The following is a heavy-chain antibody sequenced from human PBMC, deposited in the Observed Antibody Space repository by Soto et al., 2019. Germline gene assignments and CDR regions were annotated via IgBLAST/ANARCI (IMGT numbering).Heavy chain of an antibody. J-gene: IGHJ4*02. CDR1: GFTFTRYS. CDR2: ISSTTNYI. Sequence: SGGSLRLSCAASGFTFTRYSMNWVRQAPGKGLEWVSSISSTTNYIYYADSMKGRFTVSRGNAKNSVYLDMNSLSAEDTAVYYCARESEDLTSNFDYWGKGTRVTVSS. V-gene: IGHV3-21*01. CDR3: ARESEDLTSNFDY.